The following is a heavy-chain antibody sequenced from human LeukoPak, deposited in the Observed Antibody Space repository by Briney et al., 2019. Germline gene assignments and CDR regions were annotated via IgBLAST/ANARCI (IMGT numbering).Heavy chain of an antibody. Sequence: GGSLRLSCAASGLTFSSYAMSWVRQAPGKGLEWVSAISGSGGSTYYADSVKGRFTISRDNSKNTLYLQMNSLRAEDTAVYYCAKDSLRSGYCFDYWGQGTLVTVSS. CDR1: GLTFSSYA. V-gene: IGHV3-23*01. CDR3: AKDSLRSGYCFDY. D-gene: IGHD3-22*01. CDR2: ISGSGGST. J-gene: IGHJ4*02.